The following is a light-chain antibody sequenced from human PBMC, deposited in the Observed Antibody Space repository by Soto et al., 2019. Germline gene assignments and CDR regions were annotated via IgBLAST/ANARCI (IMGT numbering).Light chain of an antibody. CDR1: QSLLSSDGDTF. CDR2: KVS. V-gene: IGKV2-30*01. J-gene: IGKJ1*01. CDR3: MQGTHWPPWT. Sequence: DVVMTQSPLSLPVTLGQPASISCRSSQSLLSSDGDTFLNWFHRRPGQSPRRLIYKVSNRDTGFPDRDSGSWSGNNFTRTISTVEAEDVWVYYCMQGTHWPPWTFGEGNKVEIK.